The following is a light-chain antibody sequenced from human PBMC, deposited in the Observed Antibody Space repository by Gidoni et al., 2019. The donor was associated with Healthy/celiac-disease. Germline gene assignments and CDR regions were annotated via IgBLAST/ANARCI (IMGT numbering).Light chain of an antibody. CDR1: SSDVGVYNY. Sequence: QSALTQPPSASGSPRQSVTISCTGTSSDVGVYNYVSWYQQHPGKAPKLMIYEVSKRPSGVPDRFSGSKSGNTASLTVSGLQAEDEADYYCSSYAGSNNFVFGTGTKVTVL. J-gene: IGLJ1*01. V-gene: IGLV2-8*01. CDR3: SSYAGSNNFV. CDR2: EVS.